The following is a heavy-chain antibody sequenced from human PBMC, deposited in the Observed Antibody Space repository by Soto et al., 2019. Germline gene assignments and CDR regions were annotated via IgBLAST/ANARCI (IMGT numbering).Heavy chain of an antibody. Sequence: PSETLSLTCTVSGGSVSSSSYYWGWIRQPPGKGLEWIGSIYYSGSTYYNPSLKSRVTISVDTSKNQFSLKLSSVTAADTAVYYCARHSLGITIFGVVIPAYFDYWGQGTLVTVSS. J-gene: IGHJ4*02. CDR3: ARHSLGITIFGVVIPAYFDY. CDR2: IYYSGST. V-gene: IGHV4-39*01. D-gene: IGHD3-3*01. CDR1: GGSVSSSSYY.